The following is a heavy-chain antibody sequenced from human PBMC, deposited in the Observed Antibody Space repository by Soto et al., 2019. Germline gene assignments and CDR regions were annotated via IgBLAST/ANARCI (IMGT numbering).Heavy chain of an antibody. J-gene: IGHJ4*02. CDR2: LYGRSA. D-gene: IGHD3-22*01. CDR1: GDSISSYY. V-gene: IGHV4-59*01. Sequence: QVQLQESGPGLVKPSETLSLTCAVSGDSISSYYCMWIRQPPGKGLESIGYLYGRSANYNPSLKSRVTLSVDTSTNQCSLTLSSMTAADPAVYYCALRSMAVVPEYWGQGTLVTVSS. CDR3: ALRSMAVVPEY.